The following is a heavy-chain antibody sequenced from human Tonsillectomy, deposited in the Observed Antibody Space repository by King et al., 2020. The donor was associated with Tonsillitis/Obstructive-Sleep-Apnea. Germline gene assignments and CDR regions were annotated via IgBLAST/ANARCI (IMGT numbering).Heavy chain of an antibody. J-gene: IGHJ4*02. D-gene: IGHD3-3*01. V-gene: IGHV3-33*01. CDR3: AREGLARLLDD. Sequence: VQLVESGGGVVQPGGSLRLSCAASGFTFRSYGMHWVRQAPGKGLEWVTVIWYDGSKKYYVDSVKGRFTISRDNSKNTVYLQMNSLRAEDTAVYYCAREGLARLLDDWGQGTLVTVSS. CDR2: IWYDGSKK. CDR1: GFTFRSYG.